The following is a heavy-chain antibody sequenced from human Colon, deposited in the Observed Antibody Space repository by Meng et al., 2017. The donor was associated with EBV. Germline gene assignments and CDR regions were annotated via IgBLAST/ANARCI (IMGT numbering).Heavy chain of an antibody. CDR3: ARGTPGRSYCDY. CDR2: LGAHPGDT. J-gene: IGHJ4*02. Sequence: QVPQLQSGAEVTQPGASLNGSCKASDYTFTGYGVCWVRQAPGQGLEWMAWLGAHPGDTSFAPKFLGRVTVTADTATATAYMELRSLRSDDTAVYYCARGTPGRSYCDYWGLGTLVTVSS. CDR1: DYTFTGYG. D-gene: IGHD3-10*01. V-gene: IGHV1-18*01.